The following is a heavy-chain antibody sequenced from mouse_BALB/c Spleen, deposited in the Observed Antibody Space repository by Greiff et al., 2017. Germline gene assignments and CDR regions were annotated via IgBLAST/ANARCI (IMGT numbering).Heavy chain of an antibody. J-gene: IGHJ2*01. V-gene: IGHV5-4*02. CDR2: ISDGGSYT. Sequence: EVKLVESGGGLVKPGGSLKLSCAASGFTFSDYYMYWVRQTPEKRLEWVATISDGGSYTYYPDSVKGRFTISRDNAKNNLYLQMSSLKSEDTAMYYCARDGDRYFDYWGQGTTLTVSS. CDR3: ARDGDRYFDY. CDR1: GFTFSDYY. D-gene: IGHD2-14*01.